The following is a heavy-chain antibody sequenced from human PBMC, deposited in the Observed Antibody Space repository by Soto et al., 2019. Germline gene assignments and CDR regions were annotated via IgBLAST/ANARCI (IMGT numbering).Heavy chain of an antibody. CDR3: TRRIAVAGTYYFDY. CDR1: XFXXXXXW. V-gene: IGHV3-15*07. D-gene: IGHD6-19*01. J-gene: IGHJ4*02. CDR2: IKSISDGETT. Sequence: LLVESGGGFVQPGGSLXXSCXAXXFXXXXXWMDXXRQAPGKGLEWVGRIKSISDGETTNYAASVAGRFTISRDDSKNTRFLHVNSLKTEDTGVYYCTRRIAVAGTYYFDYWGQGTLVTVSS.